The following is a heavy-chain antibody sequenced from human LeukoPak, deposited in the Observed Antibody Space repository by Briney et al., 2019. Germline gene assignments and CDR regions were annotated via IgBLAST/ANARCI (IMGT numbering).Heavy chain of an antibody. CDR3: ARDKYSSGWYTGYMDV. CDR1: TGSITNNY. J-gene: IGHJ6*03. Sequence: SETLSLTCSVSTGSITNNYWSWIRQPAGKGLEWIGRISNSGSTNYNRGSTNYNPSLESRVTISLSTSKNQVSLKVSSVTAADTAVYYCARDKYSSGWYTGYMDVWGKGTTVSISS. V-gene: IGHV4-4*07. D-gene: IGHD6-19*01. CDR2: ISNSGSTNYNRGST.